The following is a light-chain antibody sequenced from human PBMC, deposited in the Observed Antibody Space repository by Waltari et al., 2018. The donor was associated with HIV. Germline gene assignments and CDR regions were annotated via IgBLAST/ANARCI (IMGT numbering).Light chain of an antibody. CDR1: DNNA. V-gene: IGLV2-23*02. J-gene: IGLJ1*01. CDR3: CAYVGYGTKFV. CDR2: AVD. Sequence: ARAQPPSVSGSPGQSTTISCADIDNNAFSWYQLHPGKAPKVILYAVDRRPSGISSRFSGLRAGKNAYLKISGLQAEDEADYFCCAYVGYGTKFVFGTGTRVTVL.